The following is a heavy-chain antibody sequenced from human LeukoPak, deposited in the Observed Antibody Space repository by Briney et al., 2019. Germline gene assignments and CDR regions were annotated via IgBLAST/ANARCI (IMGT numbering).Heavy chain of an antibody. CDR2: IYSGGST. D-gene: IGHD3-22*01. V-gene: IGHV3-66*02. CDR3: ARDPNYYDSSGD. J-gene: IGHJ4*02. Sequence: PGGSLRLSCAASGFTVSSNYMSWVCLAPGKGLEWVSVIYSGGSTYYADSVKGRFTISRDNSKNTLYLQMNSLRAEDTAVYYCARDPNYYDSSGDWGQGTLVTVSS. CDR1: GFTVSSNY.